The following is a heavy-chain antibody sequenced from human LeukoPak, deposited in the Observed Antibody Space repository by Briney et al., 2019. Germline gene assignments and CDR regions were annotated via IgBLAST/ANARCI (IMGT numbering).Heavy chain of an antibody. D-gene: IGHD3-22*01. CDR3: ANRRDYYDSSGYWVPFDY. J-gene: IGHJ4*02. CDR2: INHSGST. CDR1: GPSFSGYY. V-gene: IGHV4-34*01. Sequence: PWETLSLACAIYGPSFSGYYCGCVRQPPGKGLGWIGEINHSGSTNYNPSRKSRVTISVVTSKNQFCLKLRSVTGAGTAVYYCANRRDYYDSSGYWVPFDYWGQGTLVTVSS.